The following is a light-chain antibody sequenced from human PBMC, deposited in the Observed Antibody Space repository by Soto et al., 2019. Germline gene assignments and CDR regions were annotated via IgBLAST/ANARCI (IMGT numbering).Light chain of an antibody. J-gene: IGLJ1*01. Sequence: QSVLAQPASVSGSPGQSITISCTGTSTDVGGYNYVSWYQQHPGKAPKLIIYEVSNRPSGASNRFSGSKSGNTASLTISGLQAEDEADYYCSSYTSSSTYVFXTGTKVTVL. CDR3: SSYTSSSTYV. CDR2: EVS. CDR1: STDVGGYNY. V-gene: IGLV2-14*01.